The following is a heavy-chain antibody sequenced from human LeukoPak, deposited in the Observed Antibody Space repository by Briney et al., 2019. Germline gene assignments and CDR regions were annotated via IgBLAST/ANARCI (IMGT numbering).Heavy chain of an antibody. Sequence: GGSLRLSCAAAGFTFSAFNIHWVRQTPGKGLEWVAVISYDGRNKYFADSVKGRFTISRDNSKNTLYLQMNSLRAEDTAVYYCARDWGGYCSGGSCYYFDYWGQGTLVTVSS. CDR1: GFTFSAFN. D-gene: IGHD2-15*01. V-gene: IGHV3-30*03. CDR3: ARDWGGYCSGGSCYYFDY. J-gene: IGHJ4*02. CDR2: ISYDGRNK.